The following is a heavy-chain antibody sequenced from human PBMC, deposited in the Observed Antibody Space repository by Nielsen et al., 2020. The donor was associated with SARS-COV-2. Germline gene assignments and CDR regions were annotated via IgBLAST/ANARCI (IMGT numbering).Heavy chain of an antibody. V-gene: IGHV4-4*07. D-gene: IGHD3-3*01. CDR1: GGSISSYY. CDR3: ARAPRITIFGVVSYFDY. Sequence: SETLSLICTVSGGSISSYYWSWIRQPAGKGLEWIGRIYTSGSTNYNPSLKSRVTMSVDTSKNQFSLKLSSVTAADTAVYYCARAPRITIFGVVSYFDYWGQGTLVTVSS. J-gene: IGHJ4*02. CDR2: IYTSGST.